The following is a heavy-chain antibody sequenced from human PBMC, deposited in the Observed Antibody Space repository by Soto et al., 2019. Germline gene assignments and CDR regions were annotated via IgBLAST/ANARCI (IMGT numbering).Heavy chain of an antibody. Sequence: EEQLLESGGDLVQPGGSLRLSCAASGFTFSSYAMSWVRQAPGKGLEWVSAISGSGGNTYYADSVKGRFTVSRDSSKNTLYLQMNALRAEDTAVYYCAKRRDAFDNWGQGTLVTVSS. CDR3: AKRRDAFDN. CDR2: ISGSGGNT. V-gene: IGHV3-23*01. CDR1: GFTFSSYA. J-gene: IGHJ4*02.